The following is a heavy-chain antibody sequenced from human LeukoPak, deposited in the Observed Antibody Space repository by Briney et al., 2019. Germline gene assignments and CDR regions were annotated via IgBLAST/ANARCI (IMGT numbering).Heavy chain of an antibody. D-gene: IGHD2-2*01. Sequence: GGSLRLSCAASGFTFSSYEMNWVRQAPGKGLEWISYINLSGSIIYYADSVKGRFTISRDNAKDSLYLQMNSLRAEDTAVYYCAKDHRTYCSSTSCYGSPTFDYWGQGTLVTVSS. CDR1: GFTFSSYE. CDR3: AKDHRTYCSSTSCYGSPTFDY. CDR2: INLSGSII. J-gene: IGHJ4*02. V-gene: IGHV3-48*03.